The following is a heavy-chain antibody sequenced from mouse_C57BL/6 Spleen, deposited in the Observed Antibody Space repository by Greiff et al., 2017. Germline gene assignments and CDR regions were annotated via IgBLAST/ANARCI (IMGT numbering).Heavy chain of an antibody. V-gene: IGHV1-26*01. CDR1: GYKFTDYY. Sequence: EVQLQQSGPELVKPGASVKISCKASGYKFTDYYMNWVKQSHGKSLEWIGDINPNNGGTSYNQKVKGKATLTVDKSSSTAYMELRSLTSEDSAVYYCAIYYYGSSYGFDYWGQGTTLTVSS. CDR3: AIYYYGSSYGFDY. D-gene: IGHD1-1*01. J-gene: IGHJ2*01. CDR2: INPNNGGT.